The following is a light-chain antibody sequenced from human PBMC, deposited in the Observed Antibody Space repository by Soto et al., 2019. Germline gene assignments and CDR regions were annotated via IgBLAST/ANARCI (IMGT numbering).Light chain of an antibody. V-gene: IGKV1-6*01. CDR1: QGIGSD. CDR2: AAS. Sequence: AIQMTQSPSSLSASIGDRVTITCRASQGIGSDLGWYQQKPGKAPKLLIYAASYLQTGVPSRFSGSGSGTDFTLTISSLQPEDSATYYCLQDFNSPLAFGQGTKVEIK. CDR3: LQDFNSPLA. J-gene: IGKJ1*01.